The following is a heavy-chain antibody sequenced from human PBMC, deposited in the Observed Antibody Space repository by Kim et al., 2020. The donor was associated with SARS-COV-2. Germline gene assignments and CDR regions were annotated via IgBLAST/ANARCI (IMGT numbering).Heavy chain of an antibody. V-gene: IGHV4-39*01. D-gene: IGHD5-12*01. Sequence: GSSCYTPSRKSRVTISVATSKNKFSLELNSVTAADTAVYYCARRYGASLDYWGQGTLVTVSS. CDR3: ARRYGASLDY. CDR2: GSS. J-gene: IGHJ4*02.